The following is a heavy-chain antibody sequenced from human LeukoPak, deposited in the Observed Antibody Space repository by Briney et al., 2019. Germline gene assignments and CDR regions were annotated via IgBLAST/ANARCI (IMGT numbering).Heavy chain of an antibody. J-gene: IGHJ6*02. CDR1: GGSVSSGTYY. Sequence: SETLSLTCTVSGGSVSSGTYYWIWIRQPPGKGLEWIGYIYYSSSTNYNPSLNSRATITVDTSKTQFSLKLSSVSAADTAVYDCARDIRDDYYYYYGMDVWGQGTMVTVSS. CDR3: ARDIRDDYYYYYGMDV. V-gene: IGHV4-61*01. D-gene: IGHD1-1*01. CDR2: IYYSSST.